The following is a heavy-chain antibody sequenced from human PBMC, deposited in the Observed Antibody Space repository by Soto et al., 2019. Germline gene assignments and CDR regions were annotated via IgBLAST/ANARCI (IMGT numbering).Heavy chain of an antibody. V-gene: IGHV3-30*04. CDR3: AREGQPAAGTTPHN. J-gene: IGHJ4*02. CDR1: GFNFSSYA. Sequence: QEQLVESGGGVVQPGRSLRLSCAASGFNFSSYAMHWVRQAPGKGLEWVAVISYDGGKKYYADSLKGRFTISRDNSKNTLYVEMNSLSAEDTAVYYCAREGQPAAGTTPHNWGQGTLVTVS. D-gene: IGHD6-13*01. CDR2: ISYDGGKK.